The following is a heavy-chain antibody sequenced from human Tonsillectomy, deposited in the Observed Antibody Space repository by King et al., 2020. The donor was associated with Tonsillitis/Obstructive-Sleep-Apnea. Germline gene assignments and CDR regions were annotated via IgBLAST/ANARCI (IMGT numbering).Heavy chain of an antibody. D-gene: IGHD1-26*01. Sequence: VQLVESGGGLVQPGRSLRLSCAASGFTFDDYAMHWVRQAPGKGLEWVSGISWNSGSIGYAGSVKGRFTISRENAKKFLYLQMNSLRAEDTALYYCVKDIWGAFSGSFNIWGQGTMVTVSS. V-gene: IGHV3-9*01. CDR2: ISWNSGSI. J-gene: IGHJ3*02. CDR3: VKDIWGAFSGSFNI. CDR1: GFTFDDYA.